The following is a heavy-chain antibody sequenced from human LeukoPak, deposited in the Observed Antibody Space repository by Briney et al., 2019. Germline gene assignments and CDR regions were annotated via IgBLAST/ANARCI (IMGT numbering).Heavy chain of an antibody. CDR2: INHSGST. V-gene: IGHV4-34*01. CDR1: GGSFSGYY. CDR3: ARPRGGNYGMDV. J-gene: IGHJ6*02. D-gene: IGHD3-10*01. Sequence: PSETLSLTCAVYGGSFSGYYWSWIRQPPGKGLEWIGEINHSGSTNYNPSLKSRVTISVGTSKNQFSLKLSSVTAADTAVYYCARPRGGNYGMDVWGQGTTVTVSS.